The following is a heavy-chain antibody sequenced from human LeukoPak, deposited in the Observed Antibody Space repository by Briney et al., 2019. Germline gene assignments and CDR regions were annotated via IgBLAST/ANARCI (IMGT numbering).Heavy chain of an antibody. CDR3: ARDLAGAVAGTPDY. J-gene: IGHJ4*02. V-gene: IGHV1-18*01. CDR2: ISAYNGNT. CDR1: GYTFTSYG. Sequence: ASVTVSCTASGYTFTSYGISWVRQAPGQGLEWMGWISAYNGNTNYAQKLQGRVTMTTDTSTSTAYMELRSLRSDDTAVYYCARDLAGAVAGTPDYWGQGTLVTVSS. D-gene: IGHD6-19*01.